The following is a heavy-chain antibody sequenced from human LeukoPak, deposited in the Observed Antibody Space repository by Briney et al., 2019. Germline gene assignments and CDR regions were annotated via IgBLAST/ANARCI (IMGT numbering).Heavy chain of an antibody. Sequence: GGSLRLSCAASGFTFSSYAMSWVRQAPGKGLEWVSAISGSGGSTYYADSVKGRFTISRDNSKNTLYLQMNSLRAEDTAVYYCAKKYYYDSSGYYYAADDYFDYWGQGTLVTVSS. J-gene: IGHJ4*02. D-gene: IGHD3-22*01. CDR2: ISGSGGST. CDR3: AKKYYYDSSGYYYAADDYFDY. V-gene: IGHV3-23*01. CDR1: GFTFSSYA.